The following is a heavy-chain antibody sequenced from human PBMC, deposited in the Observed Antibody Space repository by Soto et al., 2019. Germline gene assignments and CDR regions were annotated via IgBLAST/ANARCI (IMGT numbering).Heavy chain of an antibody. D-gene: IGHD4-17*01. CDR2: ISPNSGYT. CDR1: GYTFTTYG. V-gene: IGHV1-18*01. CDR3: VREMWTHYGPQNFFDY. Sequence: QVQLVQSEGEVKQPGASVKVSCKASGYTFTTYGVCWVRQVPGRGLEWVGYISPNSGYTVYAQNCQGRVSMSTDTCTSTVYMELRSLRSDDTAVYYCVREMWTHYGPQNFFDYWCQGALVTVSS. J-gene: IGHJ4*02.